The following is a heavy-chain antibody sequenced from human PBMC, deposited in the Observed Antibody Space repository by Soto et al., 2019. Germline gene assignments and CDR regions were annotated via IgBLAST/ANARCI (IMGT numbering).Heavy chain of an antibody. CDR1: GGSISSYY. D-gene: IGHD3-22*01. CDR2: IYYSGST. J-gene: IGHJ3*02. V-gene: IGHV4-59*01. CDR3: ARTYDGSGPNSGGYGFDI. Sequence: SVTLSLTCSVSGGSISSYYWSWIRQPPGKGLEWIAYIYYSGSTSYNPSLKSRVSISLDTSKNQFSLKLSSVTAADTAVYYCARTYDGSGPNSGGYGFDIWGQGTMVTVSS.